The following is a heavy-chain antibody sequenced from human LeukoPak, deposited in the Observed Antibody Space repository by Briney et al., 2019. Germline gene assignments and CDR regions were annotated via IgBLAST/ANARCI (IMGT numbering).Heavy chain of an antibody. CDR2: IIPIFGTA. Sequence: SVKASCKASGGTFSSYAISWVRQAPGQGLEWMGGIIPIFGTANYAQKFQGRVTITADESTSTAYMELSSLRSEDTAVYYCASRLLVVGAATDYGMDVWGQGTTVTVSS. D-gene: IGHD1-26*01. J-gene: IGHJ6*02. V-gene: IGHV1-69*13. CDR3: ASRLLVVGAATDYGMDV. CDR1: GGTFSSYA.